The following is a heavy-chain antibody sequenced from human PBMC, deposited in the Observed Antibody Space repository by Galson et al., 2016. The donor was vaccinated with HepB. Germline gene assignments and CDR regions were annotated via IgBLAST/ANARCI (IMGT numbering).Heavy chain of an antibody. J-gene: IGHJ5*02. D-gene: IGHD6-13*01. CDR1: GFTFSSYA. V-gene: IGHV3-23*01. CDR3: AKDPLGQHLLHGGNWSDP. CDR2: ISGSGGGT. Sequence: SLRLSCAGTGFTFSSYAMAWVRQAPGKGPEWVSAISGSGGGTFYADSVKGRFTISRDNSKNTVYLQINRLRAEDTAGYYCAKDPLGQHLLHGGNWSDPWGQGTLVTVSS.